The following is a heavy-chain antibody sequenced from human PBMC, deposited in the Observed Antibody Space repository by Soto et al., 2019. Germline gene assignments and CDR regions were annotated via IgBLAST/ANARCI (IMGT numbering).Heavy chain of an antibody. CDR1: GGSISSYY. Sequence: PSETLSLTCTVSGGSISSYYRSWIRQPAGKGLEWIGRIYTSGSTNYNPSLKSRVTMSVDTSKNQFSLKLSSVTAADTAVYYCARDKERGSSSWKSNWFDPWGQGTLVTVSS. CDR3: ARDKERGSSSWKSNWFDP. J-gene: IGHJ5*02. V-gene: IGHV4-4*07. CDR2: IYTSGST. D-gene: IGHD6-13*01.